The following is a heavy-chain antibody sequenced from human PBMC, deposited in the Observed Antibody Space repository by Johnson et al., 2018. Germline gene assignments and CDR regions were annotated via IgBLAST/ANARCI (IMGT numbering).Heavy chain of an antibody. CDR3: TRGPNSSGWYSLGDY. V-gene: IGHV3-49*05. J-gene: IGHJ4*02. Sequence: VQLVQSGGGLVNPGRSLRLSCTASGITFGDYAMSWFRQAPGKGLEWVGFIRSTTYGGTTEYAASVKGRFTISRDDSKSIAFLEMNSLKNEDTAVYYCTRGPNSSGWYSLGDYWGQGTLVTVSS. D-gene: IGHD3-22*01. CDR2: IRSTTYGGTT. CDR1: GITFGDYA.